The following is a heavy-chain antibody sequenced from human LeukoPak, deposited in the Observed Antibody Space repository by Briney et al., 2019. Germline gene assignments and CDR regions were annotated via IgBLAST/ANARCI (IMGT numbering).Heavy chain of an antibody. CDR1: GYSFTSYW. CDR3: ARTPLQTPDYYDSSGYYGEFDY. CDR2: IYPGDSDT. J-gene: IGHJ4*02. D-gene: IGHD3-22*01. Sequence: GESLKISCKGSGYSFTSYWIGWVRQMPGKGLEWMGIIYPGDSDTRYSPSFQGQVTISADKSISTAYLQWSSLKASDTAMCYCARTPLQTPDYYDSSGYYGEFDYWGQGTLVTVSS. V-gene: IGHV5-51*01.